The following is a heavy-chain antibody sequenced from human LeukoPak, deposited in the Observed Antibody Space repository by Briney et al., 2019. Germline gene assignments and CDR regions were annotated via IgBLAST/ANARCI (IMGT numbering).Heavy chain of an antibody. CDR1: GYTFSSYD. CDR2: ITPFDGNT. J-gene: IGHJ5*02. Sequence: SVKVSCKASGYTFSSYDINWVRQAPGQALEWMGWITPFDGNTNYAQKFQDRVTITRDRSMSTAYMELSSLRSEDTAMYYCAVAGRDYNWFDPWGQGTLVTVSS. V-gene: IGHV1-45*02. CDR3: AVAGRDYNWFDP. D-gene: IGHD6-19*01.